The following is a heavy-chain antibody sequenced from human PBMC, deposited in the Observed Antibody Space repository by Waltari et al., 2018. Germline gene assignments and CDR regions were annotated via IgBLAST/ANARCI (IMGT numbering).Heavy chain of an antibody. Sequence: EVQLVESGGNLVQPGESLRLSCAASGFTFSRFWMHWVRQGPGKGLVWVSRINSDGTSRGYADSVKGRFTISRDNAKNTRYLQMKSLRAEDTATYYCARVTVVARVSDVFDVWGQGTMITVSS. V-gene: IGHV3-74*01. D-gene: IGHD6-6*01. CDR3: ARVTVVARVSDVFDV. CDR1: GFTFSRFW. CDR2: INSDGTSR. J-gene: IGHJ3*01.